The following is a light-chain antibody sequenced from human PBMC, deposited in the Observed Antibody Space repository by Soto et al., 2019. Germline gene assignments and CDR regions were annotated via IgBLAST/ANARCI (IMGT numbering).Light chain of an antibody. J-gene: IGKJ4*01. CDR3: QQLNTYPST. V-gene: IGKV1-9*01. CDR2: AAS. CDR1: QGISSY. Sequence: DIQLTQSPSFLSASVGDRVTITCRASQGISSYLAWYQQKPGKAPKLLIYAASTLQSGVPSRFGGSGSGTEFTLTISSLQPEDSATYYCQQLNTYPSTFGGGSKVEIK.